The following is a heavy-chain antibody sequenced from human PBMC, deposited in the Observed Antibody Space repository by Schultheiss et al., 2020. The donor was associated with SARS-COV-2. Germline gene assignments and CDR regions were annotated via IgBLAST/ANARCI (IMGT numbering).Heavy chain of an antibody. J-gene: IGHJ6*02. CDR1: GFTFSSHA. CDR2: TWYDGSNK. Sequence: GGSLRLSCVTSGFTFSSHAMSWVRQTPGKGLEWVAVTWYDGSNKYYADSVKGRFTISRDNSKNTLYLQMNSLRAEDTAVYYCARFIPGEKYGVDVWGQGTTVTVSS. D-gene: IGHD3-10*01. CDR3: ARFIPGEKYGVDV. V-gene: IGHV3-33*01.